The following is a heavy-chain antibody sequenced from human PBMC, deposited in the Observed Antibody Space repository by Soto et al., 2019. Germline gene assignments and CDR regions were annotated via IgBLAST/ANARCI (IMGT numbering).Heavy chain of an antibody. J-gene: IGHJ4*02. CDR3: ATVGSGSYTKGTWYY. V-gene: IGHV1-24*01. Sequence: GASVKVSCKVSGYTFSELSMHWVRQAPGKGPEWMGGFDPDDGETIYAQKFQGRVTMTEDTSTDTAYMELSSLRSEDTAVYYCATVGSGSYTKGTWYYWGQGTLVTVSS. D-gene: IGHD1-26*01. CDR1: GYTFSELS. CDR2: FDPDDGET.